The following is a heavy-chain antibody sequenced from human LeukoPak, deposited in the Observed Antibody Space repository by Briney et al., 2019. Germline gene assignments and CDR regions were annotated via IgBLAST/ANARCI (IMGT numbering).Heavy chain of an antibody. D-gene: IGHD6-13*01. Sequence: GGSLRLSCAASGFTFSSYAMSWVRQAPGKGLEWVSANTSSGDSTYYADSVKGRFTISRDNSKTTLYLQMNSLRADDTAVYYCAKPLYSSNWYWFDSWGQGTLVTVSS. V-gene: IGHV3-23*01. CDR3: AKPLYSSNWYWFDS. CDR2: NTSSGDST. CDR1: GFTFSSYA. J-gene: IGHJ5*01.